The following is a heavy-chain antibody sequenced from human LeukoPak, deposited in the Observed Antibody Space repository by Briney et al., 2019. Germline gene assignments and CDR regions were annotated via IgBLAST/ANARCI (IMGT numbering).Heavy chain of an antibody. V-gene: IGHV4-34*01. CDR1: GGSFSGYY. CDR2: INHSGST. Sequence: PSETLSLTCAVYGGSFSGYYWSWIRQPPGKGLEWIGEINHSGSTNYNPSLKSRVTISVDTSKNQFSLRLSSVTAADTAVYYCARAGRSGYHGWFDPWGQGTLVTVSS. CDR3: ARAGRSGYHGWFDP. D-gene: IGHD3-22*01. J-gene: IGHJ5*02.